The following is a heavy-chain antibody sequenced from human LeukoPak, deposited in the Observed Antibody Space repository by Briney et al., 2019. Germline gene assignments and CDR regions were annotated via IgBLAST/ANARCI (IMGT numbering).Heavy chain of an antibody. CDR2: TYYTSKWYN. V-gene: IGHV6-1*01. J-gene: IGHJ5*02. D-gene: IGHD1-7*01. Sequence: QTLSLTSALSRDSVSINSTACEWIRHSPSRCLELLRRTYYTSKWYNDYAVSVRGRITINQDTSRNQLSLQLNSLTPEDTAVYYCARSPWNYDNWFGPWGQGSPVTVSS. CDR3: ARSPWNYDNWFGP. CDR1: RDSVSINSTA.